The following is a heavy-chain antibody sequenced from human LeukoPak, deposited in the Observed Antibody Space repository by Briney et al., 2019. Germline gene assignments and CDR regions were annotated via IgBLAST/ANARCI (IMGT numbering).Heavy chain of an antibody. D-gene: IGHD3-22*01. J-gene: IGHJ5*02. Sequence: SETLSLTCTISGGSISSSSYYWGWIRQPPGKGLQWIGSIYYGGSTYYNPSLKSRVTISVDTSKNQFSLKLSSVTAADTAAYYCARVVVPLNWFDPWGQGTLVTVSS. CDR3: ARVVVPLNWFDP. CDR2: IYYGGST. CDR1: GGSISSSSYY. V-gene: IGHV4-39*07.